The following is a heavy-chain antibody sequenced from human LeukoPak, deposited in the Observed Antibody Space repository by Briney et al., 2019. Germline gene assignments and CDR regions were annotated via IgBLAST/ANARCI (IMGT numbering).Heavy chain of an antibody. CDR3: ARGYYGSGSYMGYFDY. D-gene: IGHD3-10*01. CDR1: GDSVSSNTAT. J-gene: IGHJ4*02. Sequence: SQTLSLTCAISGDSVSSNTATWNWIRQSPSRGLXXXXXXXYRSKWYNDYAVSVKSRITINPDTSKNQFSLQLNSVTPEDTAVYYCARGYYGSGSYMGYFDYWGQGTLVTVSS. V-gene: IGHV6-1*01. CDR2: XXYRSKWYN.